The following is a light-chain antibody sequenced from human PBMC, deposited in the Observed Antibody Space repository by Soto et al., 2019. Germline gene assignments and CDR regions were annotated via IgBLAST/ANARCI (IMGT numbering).Light chain of an antibody. Sequence: DIQMTQSPSTLSASVGDRVTITCRASQSISSWLAWYQQKPGKAPNLLIYKASSLDSGVPSRFSGSGSETEFTLTISSLQPDDFATYYCQQYNSYSRTFGQGTKVDIK. CDR2: KAS. CDR3: QQYNSYSRT. V-gene: IGKV1-5*03. CDR1: QSISSW. J-gene: IGKJ1*01.